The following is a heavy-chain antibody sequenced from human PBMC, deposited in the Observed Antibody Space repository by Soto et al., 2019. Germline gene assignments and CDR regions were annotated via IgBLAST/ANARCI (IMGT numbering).Heavy chain of an antibody. CDR2: IYHTGKT. CDR3: ARGSVDTVDSSGFYEY. D-gene: IGHD3-22*01. Sequence: SETLSLTCTVSGDAIYIGGYYWTWIRQHPGKGLEWIGYIYHTGKTYYNPSLESRVTISVDTSKSQFSLKLTSVTAADRAVYYCARGSVDTVDSSGFYEYWGQGTPVTVSS. J-gene: IGHJ4*02. V-gene: IGHV4-31*03. CDR1: GDAIYIGGYY.